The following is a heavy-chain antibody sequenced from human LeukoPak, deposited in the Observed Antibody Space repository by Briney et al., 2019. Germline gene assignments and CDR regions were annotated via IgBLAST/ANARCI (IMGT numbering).Heavy chain of an antibody. V-gene: IGHV3-7*01. CDR2: IKQDGSEK. CDR1: GFTFSSYW. D-gene: IGHD3-3*01. Sequence: GGSLRLSCAASGFTFSSYWMSWVRQAPGKGLEWVANIKQDGSEKYYVDSVKGRFTISRDNAKNSRYLQMNSLRAEDTAVYYCARVAEYYDFWTTYYYYYMDVWGKGTTVTVSS. CDR3: ARVAEYYDFWTTYYYYYMDV. J-gene: IGHJ6*03.